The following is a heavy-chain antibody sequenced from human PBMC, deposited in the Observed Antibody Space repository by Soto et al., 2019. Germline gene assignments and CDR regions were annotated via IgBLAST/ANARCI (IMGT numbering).Heavy chain of an antibody. D-gene: IGHD2-15*01. CDR3: ASQTTPSEIYYY. CDR1: GFTVSNKY. V-gene: IGHV3-53*01. J-gene: IGHJ4*01. CDR2: IYSNDNR. Sequence: GGSLRLSCVASGFTVSNKYMSWVRQAPGKGLEWVSIIYSNDNRYYADSVKGRFTISRDNSKNTLYLYMNSLRADDTAVYYCASQTTPSEIYYYRGPATLVTVSS.